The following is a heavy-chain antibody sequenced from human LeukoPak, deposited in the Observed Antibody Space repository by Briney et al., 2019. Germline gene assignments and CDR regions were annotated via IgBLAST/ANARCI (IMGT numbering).Heavy chain of an antibody. Sequence: PGGSLRLSCAASGFTFSSYGMHWVRQAPGKGLEWVAVIWYDGSNKYYADSVKGRFTISRDNSKNTLYLQMNRLRAEDTAVYYCASLLGYCSSTSCPSYYYYGMDVWGQGTTVTVSS. V-gene: IGHV3-33*01. D-gene: IGHD2-2*01. CDR2: IWYDGSNK. CDR1: GFTFSSYG. J-gene: IGHJ6*02. CDR3: ASLLGYCSSTSCPSYYYYGMDV.